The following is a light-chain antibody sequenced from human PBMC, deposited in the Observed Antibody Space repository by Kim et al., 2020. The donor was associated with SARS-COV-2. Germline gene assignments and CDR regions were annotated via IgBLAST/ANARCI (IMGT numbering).Light chain of an antibody. J-gene: IGKJ2*01. Sequence: LSVSPGERAALSCRASQSVSSNLGWYQQKPGQAPRLLIYDAATRATGIPARFSGSGSGTEFTLTISSLQSEDFAVYYCQQYKNWYTFGQGTKLEI. V-gene: IGKV3-15*01. CDR2: DAA. CDR3: QQYKNWYT. CDR1: QSVSSN.